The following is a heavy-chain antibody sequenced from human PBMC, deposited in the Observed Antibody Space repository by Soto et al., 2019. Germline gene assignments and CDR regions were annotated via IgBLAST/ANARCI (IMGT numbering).Heavy chain of an antibody. CDR3: ARMGDNWFDT. CDR1: GGSISSSSYY. CDR2: IYYSGST. J-gene: IGHJ5*02. D-gene: IGHD3-16*01. Sequence: PSETLSLTCTVSGGSISSSSYYWGWIRQPPGKGLEWIGSIYYSGSTYYNPSLKSRVTISVDTSKNQFSLKLSSVTAADTAVYYCARMGDNWFDTWGQGTLGTVSS. V-gene: IGHV4-39*01.